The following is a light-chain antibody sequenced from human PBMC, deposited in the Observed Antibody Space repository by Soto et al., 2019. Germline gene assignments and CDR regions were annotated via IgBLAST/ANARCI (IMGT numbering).Light chain of an antibody. J-gene: IGLJ2*01. Sequence: QSVLTQPSSASGTPGQRVTISCCGSSSNIGSNYVYWYQQLPGTAPKLLIYRNNQRPSGVPDRFSGSKSGTSASLAISGLRSEDEADYYCASWDDSLSGVVFGGGTKVTVL. CDR1: SSNIGSNY. CDR3: ASWDDSLSGVV. CDR2: RNN. V-gene: IGLV1-47*01.